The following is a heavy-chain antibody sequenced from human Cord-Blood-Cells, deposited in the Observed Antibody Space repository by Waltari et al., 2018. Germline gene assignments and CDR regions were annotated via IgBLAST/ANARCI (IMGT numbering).Heavy chain of an antibody. CDR3: ARDLPSGGYDDY. CDR1: GFTVSSNY. J-gene: IGHJ4*02. CDR2: IYSGGRT. Sequence: EVQLVESGGGLIQPGGSLRLSCAASGFTVSSNYMSWVRQAPGKGLESVAVIYSGGRTYYADSVKGRFTISRDNSKNTLYLQMNSLRAEDTAVYYCARDLPSGGYDDYWGQGTLVTVSS. V-gene: IGHV3-53*01. D-gene: IGHD5-12*01.